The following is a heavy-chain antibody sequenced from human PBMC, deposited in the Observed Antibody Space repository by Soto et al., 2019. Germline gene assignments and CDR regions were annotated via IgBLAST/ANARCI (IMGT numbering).Heavy chain of an antibody. Sequence: QVQLVQSGAEVKKPGASVKVSCKASGYTFNSYGLSWVRQAPGQGLEWMGWISAYNGNTNYAQNFQGRVTMTTDTSTSTAYMEVRSLRSDDTAVYYCARDHREGIAAAGPYWFDPWGQGTLVTVSS. CDR3: ARDHREGIAAAGPYWFDP. V-gene: IGHV1-18*01. D-gene: IGHD6-13*01. J-gene: IGHJ5*02. CDR1: GYTFNSYG. CDR2: ISAYNGNT.